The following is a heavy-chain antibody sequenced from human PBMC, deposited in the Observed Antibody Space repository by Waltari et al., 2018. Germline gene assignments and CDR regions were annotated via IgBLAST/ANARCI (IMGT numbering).Heavy chain of an antibody. J-gene: IGHJ3*02. D-gene: IGHD6-13*01. V-gene: IGHV4-4*07. CDR3: ARDLRAADAFDI. Sequence: QVQLQESGPGLVKPSETLSLTCTVSGGSISRYYWRWTRQPAGKGLEWIGLIYTSGSTNYNPSLKSRVTMSVDTSKNQFSLKLSSVTAADTAVYYCARDLRAADAFDIWGQGTMVTVSS. CDR2: IYTSGST. CDR1: GGSISRYY.